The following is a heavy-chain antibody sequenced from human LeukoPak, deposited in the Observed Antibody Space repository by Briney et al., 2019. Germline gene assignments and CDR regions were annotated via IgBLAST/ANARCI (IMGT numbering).Heavy chain of an antibody. J-gene: IGHJ4*02. CDR1: GGSISSYY. V-gene: IGHV4-59*08. CDR2: IYYSGST. Sequence: SETLSLTCTVSGGSISSYYWSWIRQPPGKGLEWIGYIYYSGSTSYNPSLKSRVTISVDTSKNQFSLKLSSVTAADTAVYYCASRVKDDSSGYLYFDWGQGTLVTVSS. CDR3: ASRVKDDSSGYLYFD. D-gene: IGHD3-22*01.